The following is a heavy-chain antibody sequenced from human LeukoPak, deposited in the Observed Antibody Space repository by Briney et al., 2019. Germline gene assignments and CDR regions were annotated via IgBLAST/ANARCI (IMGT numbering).Heavy chain of an antibody. CDR1: GYTFTGYY. J-gene: IGHJ4*02. CDR3: ARNLVWQPRFDY. CDR2: INPNSGGT. D-gene: IGHD6-6*01. Sequence: ASVKVSCKASGYTFTGYYMHWVRQAPGQGLEWMGWINPNSGGTNYAQKFQGRVTMTRDTSISTAYMELSRLRSDDTAVYYCARNLVWQPRFDYWGQGTLVTVSS. V-gene: IGHV1-2*02.